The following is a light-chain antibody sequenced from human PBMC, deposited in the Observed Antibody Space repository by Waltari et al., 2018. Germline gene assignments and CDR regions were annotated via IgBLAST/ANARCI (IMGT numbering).Light chain of an antibody. CDR3: QQSTSFSLT. CDR1: QSISSW. Sequence: DIQMTQSPSRLSASIGARFTFTCRASQSISSWLAWYNQKPGKAPKLLISKASTLESGVPSRFSGSGSGTSFTLTLIRLQPDDFSTYYCQQSTSFSLTFGGGTTVEIK. V-gene: IGKV1-5*03. J-gene: IGKJ4*01. CDR2: KAS.